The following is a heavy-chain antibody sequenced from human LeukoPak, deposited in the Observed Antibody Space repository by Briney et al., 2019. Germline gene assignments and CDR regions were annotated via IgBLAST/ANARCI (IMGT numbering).Heavy chain of an antibody. CDR2: MNPNSGNT. V-gene: IGHV1-8*01. CDR1: GYTFTSYY. J-gene: IGHJ6*03. D-gene: IGHD2/OR15-2a*01. CDR3: ARTLSYYYYMDV. Sequence: ASVKVSCKASGYTFTSYYINWVRQATGQGLEWMGWMNPNSGNTGYAQKFQGRVTMTRNTSMSTAYMELSSLRSKDTAVYYCARTLSYYYYMDVWGQGTTVTVSS.